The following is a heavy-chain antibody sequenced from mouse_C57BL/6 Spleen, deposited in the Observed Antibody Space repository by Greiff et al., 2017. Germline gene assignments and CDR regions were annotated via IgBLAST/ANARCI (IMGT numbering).Heavy chain of an antibody. CDR3: ANWDGGGFDY. CDR2: IYPGDGDT. V-gene: IGHV1-80*01. CDR1: GYAFSSYW. J-gene: IGHJ2*01. Sequence: LVESGAELVKPGASVKISCKASGYAFSSYWMNWVKQRPGKGLEWIGQIYPGDGDTNYNGKFKGKATLTADKSSSTAYMQLSSLTSEDSAVYFCANWDGGGFDYWGQGTTLTVSS. D-gene: IGHD4-1*01.